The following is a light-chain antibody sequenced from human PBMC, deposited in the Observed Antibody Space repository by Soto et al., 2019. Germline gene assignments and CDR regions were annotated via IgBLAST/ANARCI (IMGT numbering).Light chain of an antibody. J-gene: IGLJ3*02. Sequence: QSVLTQPPSASDTPGQRVTISCSGGSSNIGSNTVNWYQQLPGTAPKLLIYTNNQRPSGVPDRFSGSKSGTSASLAISGLQSEDEADYYCAAWDDSLNGPVFGGGTKLTVL. CDR2: TNN. CDR1: SSNIGSNT. V-gene: IGLV1-44*01. CDR3: AAWDDSLNGPV.